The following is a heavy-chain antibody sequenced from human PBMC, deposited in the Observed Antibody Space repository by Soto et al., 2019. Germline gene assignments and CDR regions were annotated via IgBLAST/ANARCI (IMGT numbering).Heavy chain of an antibody. CDR2: IYYSGST. CDR3: ARRYGATLDY. Sequence: QVQLQESGPGLVKPSETLSLTCTVSGGSISNYYWSWIRQPPGKGLEWIGYIYYSGSTNYNPSLKSRVTISIDTSKNHFSLKLSSVSAADTAVYYCARRYGATLDYWGQGTLVTVSS. CDR1: GGSISNYY. J-gene: IGHJ4*02. V-gene: IGHV4-59*08. D-gene: IGHD5-12*01.